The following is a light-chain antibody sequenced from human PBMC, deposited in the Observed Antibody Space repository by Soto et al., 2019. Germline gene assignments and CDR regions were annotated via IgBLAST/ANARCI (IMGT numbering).Light chain of an antibody. J-gene: IGLJ1*01. CDR1: SSDIGGYDY. Sequence: QSALTQPASVSGSPGQSITISCTGTSSDIGGYDYVSWYQQFPGKVPKLIIHDVNNRPSGVSNRFSGSKSGNTASLTISGLQPEDEVDYYCNSITSSTTTRFVFGTGTKVTVL. CDR2: DVN. V-gene: IGLV2-14*01. CDR3: NSITSSTTTRFV.